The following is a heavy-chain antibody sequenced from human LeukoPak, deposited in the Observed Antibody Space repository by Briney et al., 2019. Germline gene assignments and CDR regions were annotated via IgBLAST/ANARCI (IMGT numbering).Heavy chain of an antibody. J-gene: IGHJ3*02. Sequence: PGGSLRLSCAASGFTFSSYWMHWARQAPGKGLEWVAVISYDGSNKYYADSVKGRFTISRDNSKNTLYLQMNSLRAEDTAVYYCARVSCSSTSCYRVSGAFDIWGQGTMVTVSS. V-gene: IGHV3-30-3*01. CDR1: GFTFSSYW. CDR3: ARVSCSSTSCYRVSGAFDI. D-gene: IGHD2-2*02. CDR2: ISYDGSNK.